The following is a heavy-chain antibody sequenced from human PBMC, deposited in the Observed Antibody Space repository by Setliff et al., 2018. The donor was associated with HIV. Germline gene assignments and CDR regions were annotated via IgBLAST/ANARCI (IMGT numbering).Heavy chain of an antibody. CDR1: GDSITSGGYS. Sequence: SETLSLTCTVSGDSITSGGYSWTWIRQPPGKALEWVGYIYYSGRTSHSGSTYYNPSVASRITISGDTSKNQFSLRLTSVTAADTAVYYCARGVRDNSGWSSYYFDYWGQGTLVTAPQ. CDR2: IYYSGRTSHSGST. D-gene: IGHD6-19*01. J-gene: IGHJ4*02. V-gene: IGHV4-31*03. CDR3: ARGVRDNSGWSSYYFDY.